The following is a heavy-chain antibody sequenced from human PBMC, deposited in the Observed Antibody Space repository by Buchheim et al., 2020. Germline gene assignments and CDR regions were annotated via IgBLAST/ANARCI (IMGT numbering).Heavy chain of an antibody. CDR2: IKQDGSEK. D-gene: IGHD2-21*02. V-gene: IGHV3-7*01. Sequence: EVQLVQSGGGLVQPGGSLRLSCAASGFTFSDYWMSWVRQTPGKGLEWVAKIKQDGSEKYYVDSVKGRFTISRDNAKNSLYLHMNSLRAEDTAVYYCARDFCGGDCYLFDYWGQGTL. CDR3: ARDFCGGDCYLFDY. J-gene: IGHJ4*02. CDR1: GFTFSDYW.